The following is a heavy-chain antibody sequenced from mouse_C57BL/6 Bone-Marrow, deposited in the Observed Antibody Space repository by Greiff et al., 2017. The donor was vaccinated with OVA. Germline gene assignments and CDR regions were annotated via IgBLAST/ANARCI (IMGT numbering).Heavy chain of an antibody. V-gene: IGHV2-2*01. CDR3: ASPVVDGYWYFDV. J-gene: IGHJ1*03. D-gene: IGHD1-1*01. CDR2: IWSGGST. Sequence: VQLQQSGPGLVQPSQSLSITRTVSGFSLTSYGVHWVRQSPGKGLEWLGVIWSGGSTDYNAAFISRLSISKDNSKSQVFFKMNSLQADDTAIYYCASPVVDGYWYFDVWGTGTTVTVSS. CDR1: GFSLTSYG.